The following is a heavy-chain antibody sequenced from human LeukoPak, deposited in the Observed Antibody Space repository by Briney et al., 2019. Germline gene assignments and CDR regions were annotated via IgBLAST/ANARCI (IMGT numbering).Heavy chain of an antibody. CDR3: ARVASWSGYDWGAFDY. V-gene: IGHV1-46*01. Sequence: ASVKVSCKASGYTFTSYYMYWVRQAPGQGLEWMGIINPSGGSTSYAQKFQGRVTMTRDTSTSTVYMELSSLRSEDTAVYYCARVASWSGYDWGAFDYWGQGTLVTVSS. CDR2: INPSGGST. CDR1: GYTFTSYY. D-gene: IGHD5-12*01. J-gene: IGHJ4*02.